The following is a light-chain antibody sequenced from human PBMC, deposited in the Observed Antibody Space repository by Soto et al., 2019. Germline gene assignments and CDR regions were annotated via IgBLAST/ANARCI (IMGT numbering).Light chain of an antibody. Sequence: DIVLTQSPGPLSLSPGERATLSCRASQSLSNNYLAWYQQKPGQAPRLLIYGASNRATGIPDRFSGGGSGTVFTLTISRLEPEDFAVYYCQQYGSSGTFGQGTKVDIK. CDR2: GAS. V-gene: IGKV3-20*01. CDR1: QSLSNNY. CDR3: QQYGSSGT. J-gene: IGKJ1*01.